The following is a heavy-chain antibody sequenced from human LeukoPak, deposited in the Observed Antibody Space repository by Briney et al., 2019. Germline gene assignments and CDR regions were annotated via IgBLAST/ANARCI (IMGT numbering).Heavy chain of an antibody. D-gene: IGHD6-19*01. V-gene: IGHV6-1*01. CDR2: TYYRSKWYN. Sequence: SQTLSLTCAISGDSVSSNSAAWNWIRQSPSRGLEWLGRTYYRSKWYNDYAVSVKSRTTINPDTSKNQFSLQLNSVTPEDTAVYYCARALRYSSGWALDYWGQGTLVTVSS. J-gene: IGHJ4*02. CDR3: ARALRYSSGWALDY. CDR1: GDSVSSNSAA.